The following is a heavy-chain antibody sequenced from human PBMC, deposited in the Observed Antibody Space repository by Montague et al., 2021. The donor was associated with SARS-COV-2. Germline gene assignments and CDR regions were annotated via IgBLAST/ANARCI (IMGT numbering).Heavy chain of an antibody. CDR2: IHAGGIG. CDR3: ARGRFYYDSGELGS. CDR1: GGSTNNYY. J-gene: IGHJ5*02. D-gene: IGHD3-22*01. Sequence: SETLSLTCTVSGGSTNNYYWSWIRQPAGKGLEWIGRIHAGGIGTYNPSLETRVTMSVDTSKNQFSLKLSSVTAADTAVYYCARGRFYYDSGELGSWGQGTLVTVAS. V-gene: IGHV4-4*07.